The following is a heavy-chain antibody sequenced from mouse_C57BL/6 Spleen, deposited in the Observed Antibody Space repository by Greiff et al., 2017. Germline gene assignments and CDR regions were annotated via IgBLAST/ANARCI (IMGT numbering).Heavy chain of an antibody. Sequence: VQLKESGGGLVKPGGSLKLSCAASGFTFSDYGMHWVRQAPEKGLEWVAYISSGSSTIYYADTVKGRFTISRDNAKNTLFLQMTSLRSEDTAMYYCAKVGYGNCYAMDYWGQGTSVTVSS. J-gene: IGHJ4*01. V-gene: IGHV5-17*01. CDR3: AKVGYGNCYAMDY. CDR2: ISSGSSTI. D-gene: IGHD2-10*02. CDR1: GFTFSDYG.